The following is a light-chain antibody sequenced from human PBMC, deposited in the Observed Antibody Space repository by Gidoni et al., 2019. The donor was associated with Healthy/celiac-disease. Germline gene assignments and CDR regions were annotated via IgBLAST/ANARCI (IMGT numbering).Light chain of an antibody. Sequence: SYVLTQPPSVSVDPGKTARITCGGNNIGSKSVHWYQQKPGQAPVLVIYYVSDRPSGIPERFSGSNSGNTATLTISRVEAGDEADYYCQVWDSSSDPWVFGGGTKLTVL. CDR3: QVWDSSSDPWV. CDR2: YVS. J-gene: IGLJ3*02. V-gene: IGLV3-21*04. CDR1: NIGSKS.